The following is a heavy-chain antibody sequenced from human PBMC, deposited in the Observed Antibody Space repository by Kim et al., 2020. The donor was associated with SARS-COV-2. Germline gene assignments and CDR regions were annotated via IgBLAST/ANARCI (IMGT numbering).Heavy chain of an antibody. CDR2: TNQDGSGK. Sequence: GGSLRLSCAASGFTFSIFWMSWVRQAPGKGLEWVANTNQDGSGKYYVDSVKGRFTISRDNAKSSLYLQMNSLRAEDTAVYYCARKYYYDSSTYKYFFDYWGQGALVTVSS. CDR3: ARKYYYDSSTYKYFFDY. D-gene: IGHD3-22*01. CDR1: GFTFSIFW. J-gene: IGHJ4*02. V-gene: IGHV3-7*03.